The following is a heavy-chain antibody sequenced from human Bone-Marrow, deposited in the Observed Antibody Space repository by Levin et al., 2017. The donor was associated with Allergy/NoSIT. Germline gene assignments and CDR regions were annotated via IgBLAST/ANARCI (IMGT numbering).Heavy chain of an antibody. Sequence: GESLKISCKASGYTFTNYDINWVRQATGQGLEWMGRVNPKRSNTEYAEKFQGRVTMTTNTSTNTAYMELSSLSSEDTAVYYCARAYGMDVWGQGTTVTVSS. V-gene: IGHV1-8*01. CDR2: VNPKRSNT. CDR1: GYTFTNYD. J-gene: IGHJ6*02. CDR3: ARAYGMDV.